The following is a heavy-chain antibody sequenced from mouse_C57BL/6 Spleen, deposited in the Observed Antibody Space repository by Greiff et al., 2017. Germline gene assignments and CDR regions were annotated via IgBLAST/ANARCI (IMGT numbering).Heavy chain of an antibody. D-gene: IGHD1-1*01. CDR1: GYAFSSSW. CDR3: ARDYYGSSSWFAY. Sequence: VQLQQSGPELVKPGASVKISCKASGYAFSSSWMNWVKQRPGKGLEWIGRIYPGDGDTNYNGKFKGKATLTADKSSSTAYIQLSSLTSEDSAVYFCARDYYGSSSWFAYWGQGTLVTVSA. J-gene: IGHJ3*01. V-gene: IGHV1-82*01. CDR2: IYPGDGDT.